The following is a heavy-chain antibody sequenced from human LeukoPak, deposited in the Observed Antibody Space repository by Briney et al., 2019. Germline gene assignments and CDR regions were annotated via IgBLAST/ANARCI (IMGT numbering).Heavy chain of an antibody. V-gene: IGHV3-30*03. CDR2: ISYDGSNK. Sequence: HPGGSLRLSCAASGFTFSNYGMHWVRQAPGKGLEWVAVISYDGSNKYYADSVKGRFTISRDNSKNTLYLQMNSLRAEDTAVYYCARAQDDSSGYYGYYFDYWGQGTLVTVSS. J-gene: IGHJ4*02. D-gene: IGHD3-22*01. CDR1: GFTFSNYG. CDR3: ARAQDDSSGYYGYYFDY.